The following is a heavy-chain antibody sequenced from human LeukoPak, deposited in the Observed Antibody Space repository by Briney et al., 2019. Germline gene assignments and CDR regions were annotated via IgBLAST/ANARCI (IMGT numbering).Heavy chain of an antibody. Sequence: ASVKVSCKASGGTFSSYAISWVRQGPGQGLEWMGGIIPIFGTANYAQKFQGRVTITTDESTSTAYMELSSLRSEDTAVYYCARVGPSLFFNGRYDKDYYMDVWGKGTTVTVSS. CDR1: GGTFSSYA. V-gene: IGHV1-69*05. D-gene: IGHD3-22*01. CDR3: ARVGPSLFFNGRYDKDYYMDV. CDR2: IIPIFGTA. J-gene: IGHJ6*03.